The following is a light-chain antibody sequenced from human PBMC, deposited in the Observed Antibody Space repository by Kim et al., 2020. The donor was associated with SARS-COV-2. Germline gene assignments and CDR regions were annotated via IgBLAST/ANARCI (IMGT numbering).Light chain of an antibody. V-gene: IGLV3-19*01. J-gene: IGLJ2*01. CDR1: SLRSYY. Sequence: SSELTHDPAVSVALGQTVRITCQGDSLRSYYASWYQQKPGQAPVLVIYGKNNRPSGIPDRFSGSSSGNTASLTITGAQAEDEADYYCNSRDSSGNHEGFG. CDR3: NSRDSSGNHEG. CDR2: GKN.